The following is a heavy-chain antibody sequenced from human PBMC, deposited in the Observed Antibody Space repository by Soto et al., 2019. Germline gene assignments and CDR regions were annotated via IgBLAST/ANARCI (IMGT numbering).Heavy chain of an antibody. V-gene: IGHV1-2*02. J-gene: IGHJ4*02. CDR1: GYTFTDYY. Sequence: QVQLVSSGAEVKKPGASVKVSCRASGYTFTDYYIHWVRQAPGQGLQWVGWINPNSGATEYAQKFPGRVTMTRAPSISTGYMEVTRLRSDDTALYFCARAAPLRYSGYALDHWGQGTRVTVST. D-gene: IGHD5-12*01. CDR2: INPNSGAT. CDR3: ARAAPLRYSGYALDH.